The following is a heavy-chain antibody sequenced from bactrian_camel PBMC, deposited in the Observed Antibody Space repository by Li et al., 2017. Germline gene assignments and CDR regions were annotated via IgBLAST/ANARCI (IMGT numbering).Heavy chain of an antibody. CDR2: IDSHGNT. CDR1: GFPFSTYGYD. V-gene: IGHV3S10*01. Sequence: EVQLVESGGDLVRPGGSLRIACAASGFPFSTYGYDIHWVRQAPGKGLEWVSVIDSHGNTNYADSFKGRFTISQDNAKKIMYLQMNGLKLEDTAMYYCAAETPWFVGSCPVGNIYVYNYRGQGTQVTVS. CDR3: AAETPWFVGSCPVGNIYVYNY. D-gene: IGHD6*01. J-gene: IGHJ4*01.